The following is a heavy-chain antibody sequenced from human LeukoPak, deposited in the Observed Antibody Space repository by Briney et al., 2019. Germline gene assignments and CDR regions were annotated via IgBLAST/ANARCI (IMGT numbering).Heavy chain of an antibody. D-gene: IGHD5-18*01. CDR3: GKTTAGYSSGQKPAWPVDY. Sequence: GGSLRLSCEASGFTFGSFAMYWVRQAPGRGLDWIAGIFGSGGSPHYADSVKGRFTISRDNSKNTVYLQINSLRAEDTAVYYCGKTTAGYSSGQKPAWPVDYWGQGTLVTISS. CDR2: IFGSGGSP. CDR1: GFTFGSFA. V-gene: IGHV3-23*01. J-gene: IGHJ4*02.